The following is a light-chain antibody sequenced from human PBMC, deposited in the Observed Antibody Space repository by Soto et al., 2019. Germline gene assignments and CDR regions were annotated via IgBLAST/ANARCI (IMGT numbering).Light chain of an antibody. J-gene: IGKJ1*01. V-gene: IGKV1-27*01. Sequence: DIQMTQSPSSLSASVGDRVTITCRASRGISNYLAWYQQKPGKVPKLLIYAASTLQSGVPSRFSGSGSGTDFTLTISSLQPEDVATYYCQKYNSAPCTFGQGTKVEIK. CDR2: AAS. CDR1: RGISNY. CDR3: QKYNSAPCT.